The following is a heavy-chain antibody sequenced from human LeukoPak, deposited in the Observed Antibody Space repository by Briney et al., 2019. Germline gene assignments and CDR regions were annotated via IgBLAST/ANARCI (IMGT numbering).Heavy chain of an antibody. Sequence: SETLSLTCTVSGGSISSNSYYWGWIRQPPGKGLEWIGNIYYSGSTYYNPSLKSRVTISLDTSKNQFSLKLNSVTAADTAVYYCARRGYSNGSFDSWGQGTLVTVSS. CDR2: IYYSGST. CDR3: ARRGYSNGSFDS. J-gene: IGHJ4*02. CDR1: GGSISSNSYY. D-gene: IGHD6-19*01. V-gene: IGHV4-39*07.